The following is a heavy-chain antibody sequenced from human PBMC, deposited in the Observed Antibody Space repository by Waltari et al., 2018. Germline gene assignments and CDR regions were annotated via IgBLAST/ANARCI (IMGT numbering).Heavy chain of an antibody. CDR3: ARTVTLFAGVVQGYYFDY. D-gene: IGHD2-15*01. CDR2: ISPVLGSV. J-gene: IGHJ4*02. CDR1: GDTFSHNA. Sequence: QAPLVQSGTEVKRTGSSVRVPCTSAGDTFSHNALSWVRQAPGQGLEWMGRISPVLGSVRSAEKFQGRVTLSADASSTTVYMELSSLRSEDTAVYYCARTVTLFAGVVQGYYFDYWGQGTLVTVSS. V-gene: IGHV1-69*11.